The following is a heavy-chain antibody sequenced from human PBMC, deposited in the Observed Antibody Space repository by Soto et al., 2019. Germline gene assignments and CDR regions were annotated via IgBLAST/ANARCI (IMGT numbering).Heavy chain of an antibody. Sequence: QVQLQESGPGLVKPLQTLSLTCTVSGDSLSSDNYYWSWIRQPPGKGLEWIGYIYYSGNTYYNPSLRSRATISVDTSNSHFSLKLNYVTVADTAVYYCARAYSGYDYNYFDPGGQGTLVTVAS. D-gene: IGHD5-12*01. J-gene: IGHJ5*02. CDR1: GDSLSSDNYY. CDR2: IYYSGNT. V-gene: IGHV4-30-4*01. CDR3: ARAYSGYDYNYFDP.